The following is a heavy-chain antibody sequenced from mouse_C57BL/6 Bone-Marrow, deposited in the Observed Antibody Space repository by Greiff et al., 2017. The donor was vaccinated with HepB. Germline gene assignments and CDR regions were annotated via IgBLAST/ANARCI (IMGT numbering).Heavy chain of an antibody. CDR2: IRNKANGYTA. Sequence: EVMLVESGGGLVQPGGSLSLSCAASGFTFTDYYMSWVRQPPGQALEWLGFIRNKANGYTAESSASVKGRFTISSDNSQSILYLQMNALRAEDSATYYCASSPHNYGSSYEFAYWGQGTLVTVSA. V-gene: IGHV7-3*01. J-gene: IGHJ3*01. CDR1: GFTFTDYY. CDR3: ASSPHNYGSSYEFAY. D-gene: IGHD1-1*01.